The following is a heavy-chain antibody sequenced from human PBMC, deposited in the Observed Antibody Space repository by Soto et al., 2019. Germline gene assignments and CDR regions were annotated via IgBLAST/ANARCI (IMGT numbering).Heavy chain of an antibody. V-gene: IGHV3-21*01. J-gene: IGHJ6*02. Sequence: SLRLSCAASGFTFSSYSMNWVRQAPGKGLEWVSSISSSSSYIYYADSVKGRFTISRDNAKNSLYLQMNSLRAEDTAVYYCARDAPYEGTIFGVVPYYYYGMDVWGQGTTVTVSS. D-gene: IGHD3-3*01. CDR2: ISSSSSYI. CDR1: GFTFSSYS. CDR3: ARDAPYEGTIFGVVPYYYYGMDV.